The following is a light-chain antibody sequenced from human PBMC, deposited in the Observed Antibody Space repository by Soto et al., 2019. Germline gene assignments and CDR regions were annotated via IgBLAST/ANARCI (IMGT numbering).Light chain of an antibody. CDR3: QQLSRYPLT. CDR1: HGLPSN. V-gene: IGKV1-9*01. CDR2: GAS. Sequence: TQCPPSLSSSIVIIVSLTCRASHGLPSNLACYQQKPGRGANLLIYGASTLQSGVPSSFSGSGSETGVSLTIRAFQPEDFATYYRQQLSRYPLTSCGGT. J-gene: IGKJ4*01.